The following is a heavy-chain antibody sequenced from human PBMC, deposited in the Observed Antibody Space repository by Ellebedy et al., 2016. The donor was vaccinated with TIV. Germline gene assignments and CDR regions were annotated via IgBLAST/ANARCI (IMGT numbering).Heavy chain of an antibody. CDR2: IKQRGGEK. V-gene: IGHV3-7*03. CDR1: GFTFSRHW. J-gene: IGHJ3*02. Sequence: PGGSLRLSCAGSGFTFSRHWMSWVRQAPGKGLEWVANIKQRGGEKHYVDSVKGRFTISRDDARNSLYLEMSNLRVEDTAVYYCARGRVLVTTADAFDIWGQGTMVTVSS. D-gene: IGHD1-1*01. CDR3: ARGRVLVTTADAFDI.